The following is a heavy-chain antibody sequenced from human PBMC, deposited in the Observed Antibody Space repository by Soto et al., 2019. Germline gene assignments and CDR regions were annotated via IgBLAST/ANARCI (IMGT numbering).Heavy chain of an antibody. D-gene: IGHD3-22*01. CDR3: ARDYGYYYDSSGYYYYYYGMDV. V-gene: IGHV1-8*01. J-gene: IGHJ6*02. CDR2: MNPNSGNT. CDR1: GYTFTSYD. Sequence: ASVKVSCKASGYTFTSYDINWVRQATGQGLEWMGWMNPNSGNTGYAQKFQGRVTMTRNTSISTAYMELSSLRSEDTAVYYCARDYGYYYDSSGYYYYYYGMDVWGQGTTVTVSS.